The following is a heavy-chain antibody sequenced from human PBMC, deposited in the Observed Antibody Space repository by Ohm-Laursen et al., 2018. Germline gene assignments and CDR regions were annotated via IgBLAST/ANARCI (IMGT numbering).Heavy chain of an antibody. Sequence: GASVNASCKAYCSTFTSYGISCERQAPGHGLEWMGWHSAYNGNTDYGQRLQGRVTMTTDTSTTTAYTELRSLRTDDTAVYYCARSYYDSSGPFDYWGQGTLVTVSS. V-gene: IGHV1-18*01. CDR1: CSTFTSYG. D-gene: IGHD3-22*01. J-gene: IGHJ4*02. CDR3: ARSYYDSSGPFDY. CDR2: HSAYNGNT.